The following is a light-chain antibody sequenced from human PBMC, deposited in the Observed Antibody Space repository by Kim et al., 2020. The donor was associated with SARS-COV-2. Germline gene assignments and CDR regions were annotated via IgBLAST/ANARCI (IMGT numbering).Light chain of an antibody. J-gene: IGKJ2*01. CDR3: QQYNNWPYT. CDR2: GAS. Sequence: EIVMTQSPATLSVSPGERATLSCRASQSVSSNLAWYQQKPGQAHRLLIYGASTRATGIPSRFSGSGSGTEFTLTISSLQSEDFAVYSCQQYNNWPYTVGQLTKLYI. V-gene: IGKV3-15*01. CDR1: QSVSSN.